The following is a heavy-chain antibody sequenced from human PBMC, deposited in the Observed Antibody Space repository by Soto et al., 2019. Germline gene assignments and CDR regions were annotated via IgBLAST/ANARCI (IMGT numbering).Heavy chain of an antibody. CDR3: AKDGNPIPYLTGYYRLGWFDP. CDR2: ISGSGGST. V-gene: IGHV3-23*01. Sequence: EVQLLESGGGLVQPGGSLRLSCAASGFTFSSYAMSWVRQAPGKGLEWDSAISGSGGSTYYADSVKGRFTISRDNSKNTLNLQMNSLRAEDTAVYYCAKDGNPIPYLTGYYRLGWFDPWGQGTLVTVSS. D-gene: IGHD3-9*01. CDR1: GFTFSSYA. J-gene: IGHJ5*02.